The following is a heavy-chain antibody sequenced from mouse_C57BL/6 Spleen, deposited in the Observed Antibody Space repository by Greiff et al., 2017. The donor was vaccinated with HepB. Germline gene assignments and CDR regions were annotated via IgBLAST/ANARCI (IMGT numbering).Heavy chain of an antibody. CDR2: INPYNGGT. V-gene: IGHV1-19*01. J-gene: IGHJ3*01. Sequence: EVKLVESGPVLVKPGASVKMSCKASGYTFTDYYMNWVKQSHGKSLEWIGVINPYNGGTSYNQKFKGKATLTVDKSSSTAYMELNSLTSEDSAVYYCARPSGSSAWFAYWGQGTLVTVSA. CDR3: ARPSGSSAWFAY. D-gene: IGHD1-1*01. CDR1: GYTFTDYY.